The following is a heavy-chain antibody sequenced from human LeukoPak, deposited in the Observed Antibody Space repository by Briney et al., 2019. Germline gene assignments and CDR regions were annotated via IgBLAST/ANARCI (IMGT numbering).Heavy chain of an antibody. Sequence: KPGGSLRLSCTASRLTFSTSGFDWVRQAPGKGLEWVASIGPTGSDRYHADSIKGRFTLSRDNANNFLYLQMKSERAEDTAVYYCATETNGRHYDYWGQGTLLTVSS. CDR3: ATETNGRHYDY. J-gene: IGHJ4*02. V-gene: IGHV3-21*06. D-gene: IGHD1-14*01. CDR1: RLTFSTSG. CDR2: IGPTGSDR.